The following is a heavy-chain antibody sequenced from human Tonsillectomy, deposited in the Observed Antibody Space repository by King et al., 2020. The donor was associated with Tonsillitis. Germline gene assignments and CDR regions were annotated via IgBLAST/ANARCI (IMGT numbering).Heavy chain of an antibody. V-gene: IGHV4-4*07. CDR3: ARDQQASWFDY. J-gene: IGHJ4*02. D-gene: IGHD2-2*01. CDR1: GGSISSYY. Sequence: VQLQESGPGLVKPSETLSLTCTVSGGSISSYYWSWIRQPAWKGLEWVGRIYRCGSTNYHPSLKGRVTMSVDTSKNQFSLKLSSVTAADTAVYYCARDQQASWFDYWGQGTLVTVSS. CDR2: IYRCGST.